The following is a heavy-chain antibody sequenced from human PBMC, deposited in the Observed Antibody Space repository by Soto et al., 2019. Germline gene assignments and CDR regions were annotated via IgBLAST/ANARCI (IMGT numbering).Heavy chain of an antibody. CDR3: ARAFKGVVPAARFDY. D-gene: IGHD2-2*01. V-gene: IGHV4-61*01. J-gene: IGHJ4*02. Sequence: SETLSLTCTVSGGTVISGSYYWTWIRQPPGKGLEWIGDMYYSGSTNYNPSLKSRVAISLDTSKIQFSLKLSSVTAADTAVYYCARAFKGVVPAARFDYWGQGTLVTVSS. CDR1: GGTVISGSYY. CDR2: MYYSGST.